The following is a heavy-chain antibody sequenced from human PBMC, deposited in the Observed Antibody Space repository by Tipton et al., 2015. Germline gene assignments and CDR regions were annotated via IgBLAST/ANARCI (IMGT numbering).Heavy chain of an antibody. CDR1: GYSFTTYW. CDR2: IYPDDSDT. CDR3: ARLDSGSYGY. D-gene: IGHD1-26*01. V-gene: IGHV5-51*01. J-gene: IGHJ4*02. Sequence: QSGAEVKKPGESLKISCKASGYSFTTYWIAWVRQMPGKGLEWMGTIYPDDSDTRYSPSFRGQVTISADRSINTAYLEWSSLKASDTAMYYCARLDSGSYGYWGQGTLVTVSS.